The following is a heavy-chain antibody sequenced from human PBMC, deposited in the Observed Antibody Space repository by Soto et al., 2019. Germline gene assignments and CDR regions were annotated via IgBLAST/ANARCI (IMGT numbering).Heavy chain of an antibody. D-gene: IGHD3-9*01. J-gene: IGHJ6*02. Sequence: ASVKVSCKASGYTFTSYGISWVRQAPGQGLEWMGWISAYNGNTNYAQKLQGRVTMTTDTSTSTAYMELRSLRSDDTAVYYCVRNGPYYDILTGQYYYYYGMDVWGQGTTVTV. CDR2: ISAYNGNT. V-gene: IGHV1-18*04. CDR3: VRNGPYYDILTGQYYYYYGMDV. CDR1: GYTFTSYG.